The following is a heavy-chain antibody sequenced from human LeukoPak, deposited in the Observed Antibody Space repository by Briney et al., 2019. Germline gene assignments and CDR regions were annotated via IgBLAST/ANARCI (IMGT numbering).Heavy chain of an antibody. V-gene: IGHV1-69*04. CDR2: IIPILGIA. D-gene: IGHD5-12*01. CDR3: ARDGGYRSFDY. J-gene: IGHJ4*02. CDR1: GGTFSSYA. Sequence: SVKVSCKASGGTFSSYAISWVRQAPGQGLEWMGRIIPILGIANYAQKFQGRVTITADKSTSTAYMELSSLRSEDTAVYYCARDGGYRSFDYWGQGTLVTVSS.